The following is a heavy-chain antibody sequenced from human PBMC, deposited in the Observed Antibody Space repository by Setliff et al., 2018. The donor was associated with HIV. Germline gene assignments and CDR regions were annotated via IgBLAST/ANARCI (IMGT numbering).Heavy chain of an antibody. CDR1: GYSFTSYW. J-gene: IGHJ3*01. V-gene: IGHV5-10-1*01. CDR2: IDPSDSYT. D-gene: IGHD2-21*01. CDR3: ARRDGRSMNAFQI. Sequence: GESLKISCKGSGYSFTSYWISWVRQMPGKGLEWMGRIDPSDSYTNYSPSFQGHVTISADKSISTAYLQWSSLKASDTAIYYCARRDGRSMNAFQIWGPGTMVTVSS.